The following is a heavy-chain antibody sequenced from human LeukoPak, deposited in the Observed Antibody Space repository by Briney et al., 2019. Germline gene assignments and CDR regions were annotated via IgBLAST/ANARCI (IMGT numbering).Heavy chain of an antibody. CDR1: GGSISSYY. CDR2: IYYSGST. V-gene: IGHV4-59*01. J-gene: IGHJ6*03. Sequence: SETLSLTCTVSGGSISSYYWSWIRQPPGKGLEWIGYIYYSGSTYYNPSLKSRVTISVDTSKNQFSLKLSSVTAADTAVYYCARTSYYYYYYMDVWGKGTTVTISS. CDR3: ARTSYYYYYYMDV.